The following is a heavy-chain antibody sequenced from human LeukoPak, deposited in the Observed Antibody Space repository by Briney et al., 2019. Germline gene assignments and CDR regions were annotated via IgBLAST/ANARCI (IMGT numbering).Heavy chain of an antibody. Sequence: GGSLRLSCAASGFTFSNYGMNWVRQAPGKGLEWVSAISGSGGSTYYADSVKGRFTISRDNSKNTLYLQMNSLRAEDTAVYYCAKFPYDSSGYSVFDYWGQGTLVTVSS. D-gene: IGHD3-22*01. V-gene: IGHV3-23*01. CDR2: ISGSGGST. CDR1: GFTFSNYG. J-gene: IGHJ4*02. CDR3: AKFPYDSSGYSVFDY.